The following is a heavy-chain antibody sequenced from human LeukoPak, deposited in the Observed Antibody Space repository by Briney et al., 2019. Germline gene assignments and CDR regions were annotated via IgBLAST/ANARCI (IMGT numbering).Heavy chain of an antibody. CDR1: GFTFSSSW. Sequence: PGGSLRLSCAASGFTFSSSWMSCVRQAPGKGLEWVANIKHDGTEKYYVDSVKGRFTISRDNANNSLYLQMNSLRAEDTAVYYCTRGGGNFDYWGRGILVTVSS. CDR2: IKHDGTEK. D-gene: IGHD4-23*01. CDR3: TRGGGNFDY. V-gene: IGHV3-7*05. J-gene: IGHJ4*02.